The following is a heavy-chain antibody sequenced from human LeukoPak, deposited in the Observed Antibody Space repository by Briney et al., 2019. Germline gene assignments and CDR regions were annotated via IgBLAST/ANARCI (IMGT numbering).Heavy chain of an antibody. Sequence: GGSLRLSCAASGFTFDDYAMHWVRQAPGKGLEWVSLISGDGGSTYYADSVKGRFTISRDNSKNSLYLQMNSLRTEDTALCYCAKDIGGSYYNYYYGMDVWGQGTTVTVSS. J-gene: IGHJ6*02. CDR2: ISGDGGST. CDR3: AKDIGGSYYNYYYGMDV. D-gene: IGHD1-26*01. V-gene: IGHV3-43*02. CDR1: GFTFDDYA.